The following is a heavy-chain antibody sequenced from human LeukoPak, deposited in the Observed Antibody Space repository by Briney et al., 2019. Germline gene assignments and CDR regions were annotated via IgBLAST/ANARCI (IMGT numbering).Heavy chain of an antibody. CDR1: GFTFSSYA. V-gene: IGHV3-23*01. Sequence: GSLRLSCAASGFTFSSYAMSWVRQAPGKGLEWVSAISGRGGSTYYADSVKGRFTISRDNSKNTLYLQMNSLRAEDTAVYYCAKDPISSGYYLISAWFDPWGQGTLVTVSS. D-gene: IGHD3-22*01. CDR3: AKDPISSGYYLISAWFDP. J-gene: IGHJ5*02. CDR2: ISGRGGST.